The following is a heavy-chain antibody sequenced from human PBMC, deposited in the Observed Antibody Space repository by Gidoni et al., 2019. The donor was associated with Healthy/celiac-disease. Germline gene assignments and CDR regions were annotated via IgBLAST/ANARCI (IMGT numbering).Heavy chain of an antibody. CDR1: GGSFSGYY. Sequence: QVQLQQWGAGLLKPSETLSLTCAVYGGSFSGYYWSWIRQPPGKGLEWIGEINHSGSTNYNPSLKSRVTISVDTSKNQFSLKLSSVTAADTAVYYCARSSSWYWFDPWGQGTLVTVSS. D-gene: IGHD6-13*01. CDR2: INHSGST. CDR3: ARSSSWYWFDP. J-gene: IGHJ5*02. V-gene: IGHV4-34*01.